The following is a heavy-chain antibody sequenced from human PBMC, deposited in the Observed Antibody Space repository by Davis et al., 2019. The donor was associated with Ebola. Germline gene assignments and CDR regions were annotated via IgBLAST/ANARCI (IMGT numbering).Heavy chain of an antibody. V-gene: IGHV3-74*01. Sequence: HTGGSLRLSCAAPGFIFSGYWMHWVRQVPGKGLVWVSRIKSDGSSTSYADSVKGRFTISRDNAKNTVYLQMNNLRAEDTAVYYCARSDYFDPWGQGTLVTVSS. CDR2: IKSDGSST. D-gene: IGHD4-11*01. J-gene: IGHJ5*02. CDR3: ARSDYFDP. CDR1: GFIFSGYW.